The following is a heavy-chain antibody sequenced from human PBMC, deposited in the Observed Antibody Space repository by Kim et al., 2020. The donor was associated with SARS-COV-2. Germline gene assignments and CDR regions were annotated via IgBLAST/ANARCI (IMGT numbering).Heavy chain of an antibody. CDR3: ARDGGYSGSYYIPLADY. D-gene: IGHD1-26*01. J-gene: IGHJ4*02. Sequence: ASVKVSCKASGYTFTSYGISWVRQAPGQGLEWMGWISAYNGNTNYAQKLQGRVTMTTDTSTSTAYMELRSLRSDDTAVYYCARDGGYSGSYYIPLADYWGQGTLVTVSS. CDR1: GYTFTSYG. CDR2: ISAYNGNT. V-gene: IGHV1-18*01.